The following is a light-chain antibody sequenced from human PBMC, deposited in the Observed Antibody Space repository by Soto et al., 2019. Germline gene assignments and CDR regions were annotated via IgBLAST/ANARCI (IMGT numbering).Light chain of an antibody. CDR3: QKCDYLPI. Sequence: DIKMTQYPSSLSASVGDSVTITCQASHDITSYLNWYQHKPGKAPKLLIYDASILEAGVPSRFSGSGSGTDFTFTISSLQPEDVATYYCQKCDYLPIFGPGTTVDFK. CDR1: HDITSY. J-gene: IGKJ3*01. V-gene: IGKV1-33*01. CDR2: DAS.